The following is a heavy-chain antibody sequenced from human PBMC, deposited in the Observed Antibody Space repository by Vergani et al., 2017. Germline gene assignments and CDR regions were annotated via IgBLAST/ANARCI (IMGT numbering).Heavy chain of an antibody. CDR2: ISAYNGNT. J-gene: IGHJ6*02. CDR1: GYTFTSYG. V-gene: IGHV1-18*04. D-gene: IGHD3-3*01. CDR3: ARDLDDFWSSKGGGMDV. Sequence: QVQLVQSGAEVKKPGASVKVSCKASGYTFTSYGISWVRQAPGQGLEWMGWISAYNGNTNHAQKLQGRVTMTTDTSTSTAYMERRSLRSDDTAVYYWARDLDDFWSSKGGGMDVWGQGTTVTVSS.